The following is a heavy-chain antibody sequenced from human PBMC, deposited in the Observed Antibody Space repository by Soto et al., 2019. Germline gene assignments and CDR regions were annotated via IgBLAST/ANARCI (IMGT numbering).Heavy chain of an antibody. CDR1: DNTFTYYG. Sequence: QAQLVQSGSEVKRPGASVKVSCRCSDNTFTYYGINSVRQAPGQGLELLGWISGYNANTKDSQKFQDRVTMTADTSKRTAYLEVRSLTSDDSGIYFCAATGGHYFGLDVWGHVTTVTVSS. D-gene: IGHD2-8*02. CDR2: ISGYNANT. V-gene: IGHV1-18*01. CDR3: AATGGHYFGLDV. J-gene: IGHJ6*02.